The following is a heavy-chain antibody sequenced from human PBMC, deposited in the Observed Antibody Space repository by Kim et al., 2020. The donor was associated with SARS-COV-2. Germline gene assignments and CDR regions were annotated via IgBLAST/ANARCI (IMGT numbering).Heavy chain of an antibody. Sequence: DSVQGLFTISRNKSKNPLYLQMNSLRAEDTAVYYCAKYGDYVSYDAFDIWGQGTMVTVSS. D-gene: IGHD4-17*01. CDR3: AKYGDYVSYDAFDI. J-gene: IGHJ3*02. V-gene: IGHV3-23*01.